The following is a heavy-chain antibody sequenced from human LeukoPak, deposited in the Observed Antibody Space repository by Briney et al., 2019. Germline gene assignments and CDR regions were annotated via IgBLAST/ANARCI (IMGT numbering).Heavy chain of an antibody. J-gene: IGHJ4*02. V-gene: IGHV3-7*04. D-gene: IGHD3-16*01. Sequence: PGGSLRLSCAASGFTFSRYWMSWVRQAPGKGLEWVANIKQDGSAKYYGDFVEGRFTISRDNAKNSLYLQMNSLRAEDTAVYYCARWGGGFDYWGQGTLVTVSS. CDR2: IKQDGSAK. CDR1: GFTFSRYW. CDR3: ARWGGGFDY.